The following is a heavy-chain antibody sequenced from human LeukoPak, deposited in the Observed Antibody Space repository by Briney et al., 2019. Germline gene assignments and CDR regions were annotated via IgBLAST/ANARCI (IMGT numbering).Heavy chain of an antibody. CDR2: VKHDGST. V-gene: IGHV4-34*01. Sequence: SETLSLTCAVYGGSFTGYYWSGIRQPPGKGLEWIGEVKHDGSTNYNPSLKSRVTMSLDTSKNQFFLNLNFVTAADTAVYYCARGFSGVVARDWGQGTLVTVSS. J-gene: IGHJ4*02. CDR3: ARGFSGVVARD. CDR1: GGSFTGYY. D-gene: IGHD2-15*01.